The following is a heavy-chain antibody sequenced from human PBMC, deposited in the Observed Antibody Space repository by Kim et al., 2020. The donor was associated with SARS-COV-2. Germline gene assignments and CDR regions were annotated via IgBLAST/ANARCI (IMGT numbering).Heavy chain of an antibody. Sequence: GGSLRLSCVGSGFSFTYAWMSWVRQAPGKGLEWLGRIRSKRDGGITDYAAPVKGRFIISRDDSENTLFLQLNSLKNEDTAVYHCATGQGGYDLPDYWGQGTLVTVSS. CDR2: IRSKRDGGIT. CDR1: GFSFTYAW. J-gene: IGHJ4*02. CDR3: ATGQGGYDLPDY. V-gene: IGHV3-15*01. D-gene: IGHD5-12*01.